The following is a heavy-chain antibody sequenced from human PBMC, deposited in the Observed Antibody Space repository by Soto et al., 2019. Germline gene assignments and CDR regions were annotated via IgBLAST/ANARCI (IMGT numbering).Heavy chain of an antibody. CDR1: GGSISSYY. CDR2: IYYSGST. D-gene: IGHD2-8*01. J-gene: IGHJ6*03. Sequence: SETLSLTCTVSGGSISSYYWSWSRQPPGKGLEWIGYIYYSGSTNYNPSLKSRVTISVDTSKNQFSLKLSSVTAADTAVYYCAREGEYCTNGICYRKYYMDVWGKGTTVTVSS. V-gene: IGHV4-59*01. CDR3: AREGEYCTNGICYRKYYMDV.